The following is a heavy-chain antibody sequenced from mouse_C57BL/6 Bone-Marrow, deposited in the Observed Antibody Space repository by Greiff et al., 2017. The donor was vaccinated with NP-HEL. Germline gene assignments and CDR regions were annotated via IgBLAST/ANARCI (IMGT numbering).Heavy chain of an antibody. J-gene: IGHJ4*01. D-gene: IGHD1-1*02. CDR2: ISNGGGST. CDR1: GFTFSDYY. Sequence: EVQGVESGGGLVQPGGSLKLSCAASGFTFSDYYMYWVRQTPEKRLEWVAYISNGGGSTYYPDTVKGRFTISRDNAKNTLYLQMSRLKSEDTAMYYCARQGGFYWGQGTSVTVSS. V-gene: IGHV5-12*01. CDR3: ARQGGFY.